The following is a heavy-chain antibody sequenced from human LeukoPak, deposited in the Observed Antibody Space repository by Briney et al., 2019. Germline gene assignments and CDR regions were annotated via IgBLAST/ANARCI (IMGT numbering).Heavy chain of an antibody. Sequence: SQTLSLTCTVSGGSISSGSYYWSWIRQPAGKGLEWIGRIYTSGSTNYNPSLKSRVTISVDTSKNQFSLKLSSVTAADTAVYYCARSGPYYYYYYMDVWGKGTTVTVSS. J-gene: IGHJ6*03. V-gene: IGHV4-61*02. CDR1: GGSISSGSYY. CDR3: ARSGPYYYYYYMDV. CDR2: IYTSGST. D-gene: IGHD3-10*01.